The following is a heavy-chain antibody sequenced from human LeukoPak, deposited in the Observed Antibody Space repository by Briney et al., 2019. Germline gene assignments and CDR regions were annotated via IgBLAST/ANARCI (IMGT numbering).Heavy chain of an antibody. CDR3: ARVYYGDYGFGYYFDY. V-gene: IGHV3-48*03. J-gene: IGHJ4*02. CDR2: ISSSGSTI. CDR1: GFTFSSYE. D-gene: IGHD4-17*01. Sequence: GGSLRLSCAASGFTFSSYEMNWVRQAPGKGLEWVSYISSSGSTIYCADSVKGRFTISRDNAKNSLYLQMNSLRAEDTAVYYFARVYYGDYGFGYYFDYGARGPLSPVSS.